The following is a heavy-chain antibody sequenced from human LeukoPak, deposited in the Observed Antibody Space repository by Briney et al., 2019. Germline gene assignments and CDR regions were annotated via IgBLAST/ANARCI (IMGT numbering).Heavy chain of an antibody. CDR1: GYTFTSYG. J-gene: IGHJ4*02. V-gene: IGHV1-46*01. Sequence: VASVKVSCKASGYTFTSYGISWVRQAPGQGLEWMGIINPSDGSTNYAQKFQGRVTMTRDTSTGTVYMDLTSLRSDDTAVYYCARVPLGGAFDYWGQGTLVTVSS. D-gene: IGHD3-16*01. CDR3: ARVPLGGAFDY. CDR2: INPSDGST.